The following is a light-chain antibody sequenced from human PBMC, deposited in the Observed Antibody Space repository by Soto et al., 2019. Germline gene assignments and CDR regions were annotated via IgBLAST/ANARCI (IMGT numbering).Light chain of an antibody. CDR2: DAS. V-gene: IGKV1-5*01. Sequence: DIQITQSPSTLSASVGDRVTITFRASQSISSWLAWYQQKPGKAPKLLIYDASSLESGVPSRFSGSGSGTEFTLTISSLQPDDFATYFCQQYQTYSTFGQGTRLENK. J-gene: IGKJ5*01. CDR1: QSISSW. CDR3: QQYQTYST.